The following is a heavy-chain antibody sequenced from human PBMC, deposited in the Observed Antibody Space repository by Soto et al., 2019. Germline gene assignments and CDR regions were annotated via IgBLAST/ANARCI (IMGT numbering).Heavy chain of an antibody. J-gene: IGHJ6*02. Sequence: SETLSLTCTVSGGSISSSSYYWGWIRQPPGKGLEWIGSIYYSGSTYYNPSLKSRVTISVDTSKNQFSLKLSSVTAADTAVYYCARGGDILTGYSHYYYGMDVWGQGTTVTVSS. CDR1: GGSISSSSYY. CDR3: ARGGDILTGYSHYYYGMDV. D-gene: IGHD3-9*01. V-gene: IGHV4-39*01. CDR2: IYYSGST.